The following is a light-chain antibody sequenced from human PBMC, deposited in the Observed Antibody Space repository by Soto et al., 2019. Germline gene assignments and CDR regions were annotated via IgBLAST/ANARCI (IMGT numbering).Light chain of an antibody. CDR2: DAS. Sequence: EIVMTQSPATLSVSPGERATLSCRASQSLRTNLAWYQQRHGQATRLLIYDASTRAPGIAARFTGSGSGTDFNLTISSLESEYFSVYYCQQYNKWPPITFGKGTRLDIK. CDR1: QSLRTN. CDR3: QQYNKWPPIT. V-gene: IGKV3-15*01. J-gene: IGKJ5*01.